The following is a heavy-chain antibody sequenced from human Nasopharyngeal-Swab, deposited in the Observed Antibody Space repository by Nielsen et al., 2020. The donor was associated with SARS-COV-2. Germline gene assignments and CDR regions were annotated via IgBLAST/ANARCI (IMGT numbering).Heavy chain of an antibody. V-gene: IGHV3-23*01. CDR3: AQGVVAATHY. D-gene: IGHD2-15*01. CDR1: GFTFSSSA. CDR2: IGAAGNT. Sequence: GESLKISCAASGFTFSSSAISWVRQAPGMGLEWVSVIGAAGNTIYADSVKGRFTISRDNSKNTLYLQMNSLRAEDTAVYYCAQGVVAATHYWGQGTLVTVSS. J-gene: IGHJ4*02.